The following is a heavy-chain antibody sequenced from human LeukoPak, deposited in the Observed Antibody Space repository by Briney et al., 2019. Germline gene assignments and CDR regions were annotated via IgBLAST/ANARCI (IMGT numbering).Heavy chain of an antibody. V-gene: IGHV3-7*03. J-gene: IGHJ6*02. CDR1: GFTFSSYW. CDR2: INHNGNVN. CDR3: AREGGLDV. Sequence: GGSLRLSCAASGFTFSSYWMNWARQAPGKGLEWVASINHNGNVNYYVDSVKGRFTISRDNAKNSLYLQMSNLRAEDTAVYFCAREGGLDVWGQGPRSPSP.